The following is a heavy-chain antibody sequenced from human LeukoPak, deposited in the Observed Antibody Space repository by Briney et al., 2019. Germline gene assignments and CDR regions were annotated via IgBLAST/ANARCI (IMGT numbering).Heavy chain of an antibody. D-gene: IGHD2-21*01. CDR2: IYFSGSV. J-gene: IGHJ4*02. CDR3: AKHNGGGIVSYVAPGPPDYFDH. Sequence: SETLSLTCAVYGGSFSGYYWSWIRQPPGKGLECIWSIYFSGSVYYNPSLRSRVTISLDTSKKQLSLKLNSVTAADTAIYYCAKHNGGGIVSYVAPGPPDYFDHWGQGALVTVSS. V-gene: IGHV4-34*01. CDR1: GGSFSGYY.